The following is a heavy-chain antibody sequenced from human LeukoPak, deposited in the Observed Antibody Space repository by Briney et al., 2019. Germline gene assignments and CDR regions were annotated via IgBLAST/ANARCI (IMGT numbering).Heavy chain of an antibody. V-gene: IGHV3-23*01. CDR2: ISGSGGST. J-gene: IGHJ4*02. D-gene: IGHD3-9*01. CDR3: ARDFGLSIFHPYPDY. Sequence: LPGGSLRLSCAASGFTFSSYAMSWVRQAPGKGLEWVSAISGSGGSTYYADSVKGRFTISRDNSKNTLYLQMNSLRDEDTAVYYCARDFGLSIFHPYPDYWGQGTLVTVSS. CDR1: GFTFSSYA.